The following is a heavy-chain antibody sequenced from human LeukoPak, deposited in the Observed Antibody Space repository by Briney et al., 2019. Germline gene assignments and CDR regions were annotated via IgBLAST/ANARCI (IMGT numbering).Heavy chain of an antibody. CDR1: GYTFTSYY. D-gene: IGHD2-2*01. J-gene: IGHJ4*02. CDR3: AREPGYCSSTSCYRYFDY. V-gene: IGHV1-46*01. CDR2: INPSGGST. Sequence: ASVKVSCKASGYTFTSYYMHWVRQAPGQGLEWMGIINPSGGSTSYAQKFQGRVTMTRDTSTSTVYMELRSLRSDDTAVYYCAREPGYCSSTSCYRYFDYWGQGTLVTVSS.